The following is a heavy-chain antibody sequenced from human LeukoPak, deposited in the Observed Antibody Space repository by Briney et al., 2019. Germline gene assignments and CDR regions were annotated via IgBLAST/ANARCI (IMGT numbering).Heavy chain of an antibody. CDR1: GGSISSSSYY. CDR2: IYYSGST. CDR3: ASPWELLGAFDI. D-gene: IGHD1-26*01. Sequence: SETLSLTSTVSGGSISSSSYYWGWIRQPPGKGLEWIGSIYYSGSTYYNPSLKSRVTISVDTSKNQFSLKLSSVTAADTAVYYCASPWELLGAFDIWGQGTMVTVSS. V-gene: IGHV4-39*01. J-gene: IGHJ3*02.